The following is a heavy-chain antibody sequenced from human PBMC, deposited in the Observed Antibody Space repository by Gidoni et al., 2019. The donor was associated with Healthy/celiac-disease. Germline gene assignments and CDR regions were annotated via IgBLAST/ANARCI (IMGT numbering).Heavy chain of an antibody. CDR1: GFPFSTYS. V-gene: IGHV3-21*01. CDR3: ARVPDFWSGFLI. D-gene: IGHD3-3*01. CDR2: ISSSSNYI. Sequence: EVQLVESGGGLVKPGGYLRLSCAASGFPFSTYSMNWVRQAPGKGLEWVSSISSSSNYIYYADSVKGRFTISRDNAKNSLYLQMNSLRAEDTAVYYCARVPDFWSGFLIWGQGTMVTVSS. J-gene: IGHJ3*02.